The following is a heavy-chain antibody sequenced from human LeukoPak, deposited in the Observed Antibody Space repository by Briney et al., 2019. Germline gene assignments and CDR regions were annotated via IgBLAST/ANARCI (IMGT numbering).Heavy chain of an antibody. CDR3: ARAEFSAPDY. J-gene: IGHJ4*02. CDR2: INPNSGDT. Sequence: ASVKVSRKTSGYTFSDYYIHWIRQAPGQGLEWVGWINPNSGDTDYAQKFQGRVTVTRDTSISTAYMELGRLRSDDTAVYYCARAEFSAPDYWGQGTLVTVSS. CDR1: GYTFSDYY. D-gene: IGHD6-25*01. V-gene: IGHV1-2*02.